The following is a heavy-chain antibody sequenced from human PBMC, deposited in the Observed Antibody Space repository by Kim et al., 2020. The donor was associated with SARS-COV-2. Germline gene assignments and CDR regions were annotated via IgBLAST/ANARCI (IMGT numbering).Heavy chain of an antibody. CDR3: ARVGVWFGEIIHTPRLYYFDY. D-gene: IGHD3-10*01. Sequence: SETLSLTCAVYGGSFSGYYWSWIRQPPGKGLEWIGEINHSGSTNYNPSLKSRVTISVDTSKNQFYLKLSSVTAADTAVYYCARVGVWFGEIIHTPRLYYFDYWGQGTLVTVSS. J-gene: IGHJ4*02. CDR1: GGSFSGYY. V-gene: IGHV4-34*01. CDR2: INHSGST.